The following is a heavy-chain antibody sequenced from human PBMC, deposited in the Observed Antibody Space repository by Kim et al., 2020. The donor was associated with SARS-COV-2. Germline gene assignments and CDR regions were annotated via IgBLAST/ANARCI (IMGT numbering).Heavy chain of an antibody. CDR1: GFTFSSYS. Sequence: GGSLRLSCAASGFTFSSYSMNWVRQAPGKGLEWVSSIRSSSSYIYYADSVKGRFTISRDNAKNSLYLQMNSLRAEDTAVYYCARGDFDWLLYYYYGMDVWGQGTTVTVSS. D-gene: IGHD3-9*01. V-gene: IGHV3-21*01. CDR3: ARGDFDWLLYYYYGMDV. CDR2: IRSSSSYI. J-gene: IGHJ6*02.